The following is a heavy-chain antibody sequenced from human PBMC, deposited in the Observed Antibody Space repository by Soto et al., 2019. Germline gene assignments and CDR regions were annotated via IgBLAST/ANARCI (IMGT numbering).Heavy chain of an antibody. V-gene: IGHV5-51*01. CDR2: FYPGDFDI. CDR3: AXASGGEYYDSRQYYYSY. D-gene: IGHD3-22*01. CDR1: GYKFIDYW. Sequence: GESLKISCQASGYKFIDYWIGWVRQVPGKGLEWMGSFYPGDFDIKYSPSFRGQVTISVDKSTTTAYLQWSSLKDSDTAMYYCAXASGGEYYDSRQYYYSYWGQGTLVTVSS. J-gene: IGHJ4*02.